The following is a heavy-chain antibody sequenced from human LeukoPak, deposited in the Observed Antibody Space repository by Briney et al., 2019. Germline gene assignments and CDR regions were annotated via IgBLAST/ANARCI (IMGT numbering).Heavy chain of an antibody. CDR2: IKQDGSEK. V-gene: IGHV3-7*03. CDR1: EFTFSTYL. D-gene: IGHD3-3*01. CDR3: AKDRFRVLRFLEWLLDYFDY. J-gene: IGHJ4*02. Sequence: GGSLRLSCAASEFTFSTYLMTWVRQAPGKGLEWVANIKQDGSEKYYADSVRGRFTISRDDGKKSLYLQMNSLRAEDTAVYYCAKDRFRVLRFLEWLLDYFDYWGQGTLVTVSS.